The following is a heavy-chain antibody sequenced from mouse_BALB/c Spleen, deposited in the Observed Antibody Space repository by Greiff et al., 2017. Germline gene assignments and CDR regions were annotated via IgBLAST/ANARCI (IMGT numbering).Heavy chain of an antibody. J-gene: IGHJ4*01. V-gene: IGHV5-6*01. CDR3: ARHGDYDYYAMDY. D-gene: IGHD2-13*01. CDR1: GFTFSSYG. Sequence: EVHLVESGGDLVKPGGSLKLSCAASGFTFSSYGMSWVRQTPDKRLEWVATISSGGSYTYYPDSVKGRFTISRDNAKNTLYLQMSSLKSEDTAMYYCARHGDYDYYAMDYWGQGTSVTVSS. CDR2: ISSGGSYT.